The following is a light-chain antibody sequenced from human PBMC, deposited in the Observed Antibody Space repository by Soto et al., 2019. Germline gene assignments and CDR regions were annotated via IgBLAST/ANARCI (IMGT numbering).Light chain of an antibody. Sequence: QSVLTQPPSVSGAPGQRVTISCTGSSSNIGAGYDVHWYQQIPGTAPKLLIYASSYRPSGVPDRFSGSKSGSSASLAITGLQAEDEVDYYCQSYDSSLSGFYVFGTGTKLTVL. CDR2: ASS. J-gene: IGLJ1*01. CDR3: QSYDSSLSGFYV. V-gene: IGLV1-40*01. CDR1: SSNIGAGYD.